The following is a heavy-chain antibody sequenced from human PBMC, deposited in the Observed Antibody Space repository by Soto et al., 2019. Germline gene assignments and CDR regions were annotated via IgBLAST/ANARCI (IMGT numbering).Heavy chain of an antibody. CDR2: IYYSGDT. D-gene: IGHD1-26*01. CDR3: TRGEWESYYHDY. CDR1: GGSISSGGYY. J-gene: IGHJ4*02. V-gene: IGHV4-31*03. Sequence: KTSETLSLTCTVSGGSISSGGYYWGWIRQHPGKGLEWIGYIYYSGDTYSNPSLKGRITMSVDTSKNQFSLNLSSVTAADTAVYFCTRGEWESYYHDYWGQGTLVTVSS.